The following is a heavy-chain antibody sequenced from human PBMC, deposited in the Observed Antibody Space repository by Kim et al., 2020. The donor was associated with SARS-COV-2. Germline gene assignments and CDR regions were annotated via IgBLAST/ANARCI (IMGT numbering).Heavy chain of an antibody. CDR1: GFTFDDYA. CDR3: AKGAAYNWNDDFDY. D-gene: IGHD1-1*01. V-gene: IGHV3-9*01. Sequence: GGSLRLSCAASGFTFDDYAMHWVRQAPGKGLEWVSGISWNSGSIGYADSVKGRFTISRDNAKNSLYLQMNSLRAEDTALYYCAKGAAYNWNDDFDYWGQGTLVTVSS. J-gene: IGHJ4*02. CDR2: ISWNSGSI.